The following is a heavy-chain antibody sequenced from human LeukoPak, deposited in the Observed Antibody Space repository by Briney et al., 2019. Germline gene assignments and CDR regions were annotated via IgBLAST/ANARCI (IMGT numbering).Heavy chain of an antibody. Sequence: GGSLRLSCVGSGITFSGFELNWVRQAPGKGLDWVSYISDDGSTKTYGDSVEGRLTISRDNAKNTLSLQMNSLRLEDTGVYYCSRRFRDWGRGILVTVSS. CDR2: ISDDGSTK. CDR3: SRRFRD. J-gene: IGHJ4*02. V-gene: IGHV3-48*03. CDR1: GITFSGFE.